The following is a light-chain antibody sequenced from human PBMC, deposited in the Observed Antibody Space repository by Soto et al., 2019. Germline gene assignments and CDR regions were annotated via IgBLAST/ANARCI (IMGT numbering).Light chain of an antibody. CDR2: SVS. CDR3: QQYKTYPLT. V-gene: IGKV1-16*01. J-gene: IGKJ4*02. Sequence: DIQMAQSPSSLSASVGDTVTLTCRASQDIGNSLAWLQQKPGRAPKSLISSVSSLQSGVPSRFSGSRYGADFTLTTSNLQPEDFATYYCQQYKTYPLTFGGGTKVEIK. CDR1: QDIGNS.